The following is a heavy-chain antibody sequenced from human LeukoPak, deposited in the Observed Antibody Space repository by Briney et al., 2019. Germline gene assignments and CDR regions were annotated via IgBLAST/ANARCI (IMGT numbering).Heavy chain of an antibody. Sequence: PSETLSLTCTVSGGSISSYYWSWIRQPPGKGLEWIGEINHSGSTNYNPSLKSRVTISVDTSKNQFSLKLSSVTAADTAVYYCAIRTIVVVPAARDSSNWGFDYWGQGTLVTVSS. CDR3: AIRTIVVVPAARDSSNWGFDY. CDR2: INHSGST. J-gene: IGHJ4*02. D-gene: IGHD2-2*01. V-gene: IGHV4-34*01. CDR1: GGSISSYY.